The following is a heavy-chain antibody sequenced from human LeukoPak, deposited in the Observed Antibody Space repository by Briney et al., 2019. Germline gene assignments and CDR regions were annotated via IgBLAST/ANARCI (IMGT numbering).Heavy chain of an antibody. CDR1: GGSISSGGYF. J-gene: IGHJ4*02. Sequence: ASETLSLTCTVSGGSISSGGYFWSWIRQHPGEGLEWIEYTLYSGSTLYNPSLQSRVTISVDTSKNHFSLRLNSVTAADTAVYYCARVGSADNAWMGIEYWGQGTLATVSS. CDR3: ARVGSADNAWMGIEY. D-gene: IGHD3-10*01. CDR2: TLYSGST. V-gene: IGHV4-31*03.